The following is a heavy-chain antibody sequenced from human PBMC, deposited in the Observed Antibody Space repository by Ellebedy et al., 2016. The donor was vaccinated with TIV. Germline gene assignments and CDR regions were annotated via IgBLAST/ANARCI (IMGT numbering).Heavy chain of an antibody. CDR2: IDPSNSNT. Sequence: KVSCKGSGYIFTNLWTSWVRQMPGKGLEWMGRIDPSNSNTNYSPSFQGHVTISADKSISTAYLQWNNLRASDTAMYYCASLWDTVPGDSYTMDVWGQGTTVTVSS. D-gene: IGHD3-16*01. V-gene: IGHV5-10-1*01. CDR3: ASLWDTVPGDSYTMDV. J-gene: IGHJ6*02. CDR1: GYIFTNLW.